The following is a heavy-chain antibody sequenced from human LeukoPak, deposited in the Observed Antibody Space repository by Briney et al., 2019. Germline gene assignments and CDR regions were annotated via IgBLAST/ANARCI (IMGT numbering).Heavy chain of an antibody. CDR2: IVVGSGNT. CDR1: GFTFTSSA. J-gene: IGHJ6*02. V-gene: IGHV1-58*02. Sequence: SVKVSCKASGFTFTSSAMQWVRQARGQRLEWIGWIVVGSGNTNYAQKFQERVTITRDMSTSAAYMELSSLRSEDTAVYYCAADTPRPYSGSYYYYYGMDVWGQGTTVTVSS. CDR3: AADTPRPYSGSYYYYYGMDV. D-gene: IGHD1-26*01.